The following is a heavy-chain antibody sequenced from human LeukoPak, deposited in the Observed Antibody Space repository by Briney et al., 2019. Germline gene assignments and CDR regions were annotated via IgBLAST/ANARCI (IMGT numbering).Heavy chain of an antibody. CDR1: GFTFSSYS. CDR3: ARDTGYYDSSGYSPIYFDY. D-gene: IGHD3-22*01. V-gene: IGHV3-21*01. Sequence: GGSLRLSCAASGFTFSSYSMNWVRQAPGKGLEWVPSISSSSSYIYYADSVKGRFTISRDNAKNSLYLQMNSLRAEDTAVYYCARDTGYYDSSGYSPIYFDYWGQGTLVTVSS. CDR2: ISSSSSYI. J-gene: IGHJ4*02.